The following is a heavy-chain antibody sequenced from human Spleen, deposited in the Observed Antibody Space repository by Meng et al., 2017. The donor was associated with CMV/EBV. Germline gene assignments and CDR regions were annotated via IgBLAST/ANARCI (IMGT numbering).Heavy chain of an antibody. CDR2: VNPNSGGT. CDR1: GFTFTGYY. J-gene: IGHJ4*02. CDR3: ARDASSSLDY. D-gene: IGHD2-2*01. V-gene: IGHV1-2*02. Sequence: SVKVSCKASGFTFTGYYMHWVRQAPGQGLEWMGWVNPNSGGTHYVQKFQDRVTMTSDTSVNTVYMELNGLTYDDTAVYYCARDASSSLDYWGQGTLVTVSS.